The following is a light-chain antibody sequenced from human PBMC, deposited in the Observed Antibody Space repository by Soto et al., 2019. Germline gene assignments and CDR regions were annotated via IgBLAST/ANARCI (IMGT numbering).Light chain of an antibody. CDR3: QQSYSKSVT. J-gene: IGKJ1*01. CDR1: QSIITY. V-gene: IGKV1-39*01. CDR2: GTS. Sequence: DIEMTQSPSYLSASVGDRVTITCRASQSIITYLNWYQQKPGKAPKLLIYGTSNLQSGVPSRFRGSASGTDFTLTISSLQPEDFATYYCQQSYSKSVTFGQGTKVEIK.